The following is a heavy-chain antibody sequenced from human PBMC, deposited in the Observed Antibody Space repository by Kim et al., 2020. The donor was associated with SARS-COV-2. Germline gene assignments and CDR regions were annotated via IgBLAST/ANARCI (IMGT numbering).Heavy chain of an antibody. CDR1: GFTFSSYG. V-gene: IGHV3-33*01. CDR2: IWYDGSNK. J-gene: IGHJ6*02. D-gene: IGHD1-26*01. Sequence: GGSLRLSCAASGFTFSSYGMHWVRQAPGKGLEWVAVIWYDGSNKYYADSVKGRFTISRDNSKNTLYLQMNSLRAEDTAVYYCARDAEWELLGLSEMDVWGQGTTVTVSS. CDR3: ARDAEWELLGLSEMDV.